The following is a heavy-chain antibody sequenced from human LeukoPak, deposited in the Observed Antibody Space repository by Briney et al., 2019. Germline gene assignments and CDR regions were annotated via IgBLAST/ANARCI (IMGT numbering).Heavy chain of an antibody. CDR1: GFTFSSYS. D-gene: IGHD3-10*01. J-gene: IGHJ6*02. CDR2: ISSSSSTI. V-gene: IGHV3-48*01. CDR3: ARATYYYGPYGMDV. Sequence: PGGSLRLSCAASGFTFSSYSMNWVRQAPGKGLEWVSYISSSSSTIYYADSVKGRFTISRDNSKNTLYLQMNSLRAEDTAVYYCARATYYYGPYGMDVWGQGTTVTVSS.